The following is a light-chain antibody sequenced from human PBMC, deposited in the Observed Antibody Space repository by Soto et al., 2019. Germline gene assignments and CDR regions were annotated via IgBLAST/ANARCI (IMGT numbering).Light chain of an antibody. CDR1: SSNIGSNN. Sequence: QSVLTQPPSASGTPGQRVTISCSGSSSNIGSNNVNWYQQLPGTAPKLLIYINNQRPSGVTDRVSGSKSGTSASLAISGLQSEYEADYYCAAWDDSLNVVFGGGTKLTVL. V-gene: IGLV1-44*01. CDR3: AAWDDSLNVV. CDR2: INN. J-gene: IGLJ2*01.